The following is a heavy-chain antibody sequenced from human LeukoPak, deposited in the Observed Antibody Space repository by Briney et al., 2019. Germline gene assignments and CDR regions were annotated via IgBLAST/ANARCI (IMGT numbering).Heavy chain of an antibody. D-gene: IGHD4-17*01. CDR2: VNPHSGGT. V-gene: IGHV1-2*02. CDR3: ARGTTVTTPFDY. Sequence: ASVKVSCKASGYSFIDYYIHWVRHAPGQGLEWMGWVNPHSGGTKFAQKFQGRVTMTRDTSVSTAHMELSNVRSDDTAVYYCARGTTVTTPFDYWGQGTLVTVSS. CDR1: GYSFIDYY. J-gene: IGHJ4*02.